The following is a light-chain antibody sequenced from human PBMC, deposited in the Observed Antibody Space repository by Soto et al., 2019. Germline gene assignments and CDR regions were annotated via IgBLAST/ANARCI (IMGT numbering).Light chain of an antibody. CDR1: QSVAND. CDR3: QHRSDWPPFT. Sequence: EIVMTQSPATLSVSPGERATLSCRASQSVANDLAWYQHKPGQAPRLLTHGASTRATGIPARFSGVGSGTEFTLTISSLQSEDFAVYYCQHRSDWPPFTFGGGTKVEIK. CDR2: GAS. V-gene: IGKV3-15*01. J-gene: IGKJ4*01.